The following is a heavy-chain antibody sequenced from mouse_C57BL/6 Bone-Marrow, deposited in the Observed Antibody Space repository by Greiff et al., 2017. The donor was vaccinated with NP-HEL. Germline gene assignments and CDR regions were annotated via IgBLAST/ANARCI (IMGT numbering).Heavy chain of an antibody. CDR1: GYAFSSSW. CDR3: ARPYGSRRWYFDV. D-gene: IGHD1-1*01. CDR2: IYPGDGDT. V-gene: IGHV1-82*01. J-gene: IGHJ1*03. Sequence: VQLQQSGPELVKPGASVKISCKASGYAFSSSWMNWVKQRPGKGLEWIGRIYPGDGDTNYNGKFKGKATLTADKSSSTAYMQLSSLTSEDSAVYFCARPYGSRRWYFDVWGTGTTVTVSS.